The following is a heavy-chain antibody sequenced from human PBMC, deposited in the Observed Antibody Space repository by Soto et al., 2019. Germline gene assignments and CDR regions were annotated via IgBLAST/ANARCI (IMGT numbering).Heavy chain of an antibody. CDR3: AKGFSYSVIDY. Sequence: QVQLVESGGGVVQPGRSLRLSCAASGFTFSTYGMHWVRQAPGKGLEWVAVISYDGSNKYYADSVKVRFTISRDNSKNTLYLQMSSLRDEDTAVYYCAKGFSYSVIDYWGQGTLVTVSS. CDR2: ISYDGSNK. D-gene: IGHD5-18*01. V-gene: IGHV3-30*18. CDR1: GFTFSTYG. J-gene: IGHJ4*02.